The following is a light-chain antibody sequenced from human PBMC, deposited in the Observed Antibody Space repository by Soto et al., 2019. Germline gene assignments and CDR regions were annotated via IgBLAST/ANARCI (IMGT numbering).Light chain of an antibody. CDR2: EVS. CDR3: LSKTSSISYV. J-gene: IGLJ1*01. CDR1: TSDVGGYNY. V-gene: IGLV2-14*01. Sequence: QSVLTQPAPVSGSPGQSITISCTGTTSDVGGYNYVSWYQQHPGKVPKLLIHEVSNRPSGVSNRFSGSKSGNTASLTISGLQAEDEADYYCLSKTSSISYVFGTGTKVT.